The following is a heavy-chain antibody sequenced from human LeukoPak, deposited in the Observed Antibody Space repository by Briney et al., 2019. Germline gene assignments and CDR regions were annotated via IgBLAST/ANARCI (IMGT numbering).Heavy chain of an antibody. J-gene: IGHJ5*02. Sequence: SETLSLTWTVSGGSISSYYWSWIRQPPGKGLEWIGYIYTSGSTNYNPSLKSRVTISVDTSKNQFSLKLSSATAADTTADYCARPVSAMVRGVIGNWFAPCGQGTLVTVSS. CDR3: ARPVSAMVRGVIGNWFAP. CDR1: GGSISSYY. D-gene: IGHD3-10*01. CDR2: IYTSGST. V-gene: IGHV4-4*09.